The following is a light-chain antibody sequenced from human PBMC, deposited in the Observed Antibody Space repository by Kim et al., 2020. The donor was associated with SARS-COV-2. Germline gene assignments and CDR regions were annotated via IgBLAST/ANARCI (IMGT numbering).Light chain of an antibody. Sequence: LSPGERATLSCRASQSVSNYLAWYQQKPGQSPRLLIHDASHGTTGLPARFTGSGSGTDFTLTISSLQSEDFAIYYCQQRSSWPPTFGQGTRVEIK. V-gene: IGKV3-11*01. J-gene: IGKJ5*01. CDR3: QQRSSWPPT. CDR2: DAS. CDR1: QSVSNY.